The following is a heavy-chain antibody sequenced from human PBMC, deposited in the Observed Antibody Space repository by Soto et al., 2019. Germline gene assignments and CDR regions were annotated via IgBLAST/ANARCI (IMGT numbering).Heavy chain of an antibody. J-gene: IGHJ4*02. D-gene: IGHD2-21*02. Sequence: QVQLVESGGGVVQPGRSLRLSCAASGFTFGTYGMHWVRQAPGKGLEWVAVISYDGSNKYYADSVKGRFTISRDKSENTLYLQMSSLRAEDTAVYYCVNDRGHLVLVPAATVEKWGQGTLVTVSS. V-gene: IGHV3-30*18. CDR3: VNDRGHLVLVPAATVEK. CDR2: ISYDGSNK. CDR1: GFTFGTYG.